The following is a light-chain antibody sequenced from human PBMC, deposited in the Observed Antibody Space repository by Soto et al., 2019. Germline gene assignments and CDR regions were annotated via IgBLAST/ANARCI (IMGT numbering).Light chain of an antibody. J-gene: IGKJ1*01. CDR2: GAS. CDR3: QQYGSSGT. V-gene: IGKV3-20*01. CDR1: QSVSNNY. Sequence: EIVLTQSPGTLSLSPGERATLSCRASQSVSNNYLAWYQQKPGQAPRLLIYGASNMATGIPDRFSGSGCGTDFTLTISRLEPEDFAVYYCQQYGSSGTFGQGTKVEIK.